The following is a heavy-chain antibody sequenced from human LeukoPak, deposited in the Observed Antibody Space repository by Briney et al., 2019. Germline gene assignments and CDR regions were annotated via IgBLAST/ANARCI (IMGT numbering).Heavy chain of an antibody. Sequence: SQTLSLTCAISRDSVSSNRVTWNWVTQSPSRGLEWLGRTYYRSKWFNDFAISVKSRISINPDTSKNQFSLHLNSVTPEDTAVYYCARARDGTFDYWGQGTLVTVSS. CDR3: ARARDGTFDY. CDR1: RDSVSSNRVT. V-gene: IGHV6-1*01. J-gene: IGHJ4*02. CDR2: TYYRSKWFN. D-gene: IGHD1-1*01.